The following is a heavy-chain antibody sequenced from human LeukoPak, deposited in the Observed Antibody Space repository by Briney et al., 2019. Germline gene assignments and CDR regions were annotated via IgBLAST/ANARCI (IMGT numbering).Heavy chain of an antibody. J-gene: IGHJ6*02. Sequence: GTSLRLSCAASGFSFSSYLMHWVRQAPGKGLEWVALIGFDVSRKYYGDSVKGRFTISRDYSRNTLYLQMNSLRAEDTAVYYCVKHNGRVDLRFGIYYYYGLDVWATGPRSPSP. CDR2: IGFDVSRK. V-gene: IGHV3-33*06. D-gene: IGHD2-8*01. CDR3: VKHNGRVDLRFGIYYYYGLDV. CDR1: GFSFSSYL.